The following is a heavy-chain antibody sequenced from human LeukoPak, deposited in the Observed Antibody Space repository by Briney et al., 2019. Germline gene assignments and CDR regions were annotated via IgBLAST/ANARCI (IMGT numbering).Heavy chain of an antibody. V-gene: IGHV1-18*01. CDR1: GYTFTSYG. CDR3: ARDRTTIYYYYYMDV. CDR2: ISAYNGNT. J-gene: IGHJ6*03. D-gene: IGHD1-26*01. Sequence: ASVKVSCKASGYTFTSYGISWVRQAPGQGLEWMGWISAYNGNTNYAQKLQGRVTMTTDTPTSTAYMELRSLRSDDTAVYYCARDRTTIYYYYYMDVWGKGTTVTVSS.